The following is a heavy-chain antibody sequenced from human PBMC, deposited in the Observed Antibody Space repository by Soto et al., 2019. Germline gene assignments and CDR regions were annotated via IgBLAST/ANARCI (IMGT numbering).Heavy chain of an antibody. D-gene: IGHD3-3*01. CDR2: IYPGDSDT. Sequence: PGKSLKISCKGSGYSFTSYWIGWVRQMPGKGLEWMGIIYPGDSDTRYSPSFQGQVTISADKSISTAYLQWSSLKASDTAMYYCARLGYDFWSGRDPNYYYYYGMDVWGQGTTVTVSS. CDR1: GYSFTSYW. CDR3: ARLGYDFWSGRDPNYYYYYGMDV. J-gene: IGHJ6*02. V-gene: IGHV5-51*01.